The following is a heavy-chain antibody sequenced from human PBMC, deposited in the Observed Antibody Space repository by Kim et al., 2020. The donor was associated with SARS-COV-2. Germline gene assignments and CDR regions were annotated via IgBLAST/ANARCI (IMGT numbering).Heavy chain of an antibody. V-gene: IGHV1-58*02. CDR2: IVVGSGNT. CDR1: GFTFTSSA. J-gene: IGHJ6*02. Sequence: SVKVSCKASGFTFTSSAMQWVRQARGQRLEWIGWIVVGSGNTNYAQKFQERVTITRDMSTSTAYMELSSLRSEDTAVYYCAAGEPGGSVQQQLSYYYYYYGMYVWGQGTTVTVSS. D-gene: IGHD6-13*01. CDR3: AAGEPGGSVQQQLSYYYYYYGMYV.